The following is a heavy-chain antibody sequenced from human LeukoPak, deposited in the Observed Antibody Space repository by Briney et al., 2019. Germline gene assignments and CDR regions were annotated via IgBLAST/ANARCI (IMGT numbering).Heavy chain of an antibody. CDR3: VKDLGDYGGYVRYFDY. CDR2: ISSNGGST. D-gene: IGHD4-17*01. CDR1: GFTFSSYA. J-gene: IGHJ4*02. Sequence: GGSLRLSCSASGFTFSSYAMHWVRQAPGKGLEYVSAISSNGGSTYYADSVKGRFTISRDNSKNTLYLQMSSLRAEDTAVYYCVKDLGDYGGYVRYFDYWGQGTLVTVSS. V-gene: IGHV3-64D*06.